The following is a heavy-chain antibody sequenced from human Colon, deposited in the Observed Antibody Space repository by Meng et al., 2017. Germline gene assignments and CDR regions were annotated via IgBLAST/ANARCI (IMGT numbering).Heavy chain of an antibody. CDR2: VYYTGSA. Sequence: HVLPQVAVPTLVRPSESPPSTCTRSGGSVSSPSYYWSWIRQTPGKGLEWIGYVYYTGSANYTPSLKSRVTISVDTSKNHFSLNLTSVTAADTAVYYCARGRGSYSSIDFWGQGTLVTVSS. J-gene: IGHJ4*02. CDR3: ARGRGSYSSIDF. D-gene: IGHD1-26*01. V-gene: IGHV4-61*03. CDR1: GGSVSSPSYY.